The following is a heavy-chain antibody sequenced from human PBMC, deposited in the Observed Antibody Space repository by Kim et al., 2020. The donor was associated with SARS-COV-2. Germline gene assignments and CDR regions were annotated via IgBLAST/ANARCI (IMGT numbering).Heavy chain of an antibody. D-gene: IGHD1-26*01. CDR3: ARAALHCTWYSLQYWFAF. V-gene: IGHV4-34*01. Sequence: SETLSLTCAVYGGSFSGYYWSWIRQPPGKGLEWIGEINHSGSTNSNPSLTSRVTISVDTSNNQFSLKLSSVTAADTAVYYFARAALHCTWYSLQYWFAF. CDR1: GGSFSGYY. CDR2: INHSGST. J-gene: IGHJ5*01.